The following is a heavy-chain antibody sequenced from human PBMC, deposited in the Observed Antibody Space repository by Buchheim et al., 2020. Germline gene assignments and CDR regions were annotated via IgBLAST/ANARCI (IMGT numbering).Heavy chain of an antibody. D-gene: IGHD3-3*01. CDR3: ARDRRRDYDFWSGYHDYYYYYGMDV. CDR2: ISSSSSYI. Sequence: EVQLVESGGGLVKPGGSLRLSCAASGFTFSSYSMNWVRQAPGKGLEWVSSISSSSSYIYYADSVKGRFTISRDNAKNSLYLQMNSLRAEDTAVYYCARDRRRDYDFWSGYHDYYYYYGMDVWGQGTT. CDR1: GFTFSSYS. V-gene: IGHV3-21*01. J-gene: IGHJ6*02.